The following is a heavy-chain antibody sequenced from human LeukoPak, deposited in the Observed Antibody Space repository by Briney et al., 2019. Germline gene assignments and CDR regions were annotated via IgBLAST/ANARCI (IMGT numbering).Heavy chain of an antibody. CDR2: ISYDATTK. V-gene: IGHV3-30*18. D-gene: IGHD2/OR15-2a*01. CDR1: GFTFSSSD. CDR3: AKASSNYFYYFEY. J-gene: IGHJ4*02. Sequence: PGGSLRLSCAASGFTFSSSDMHWVRQAPGKGLEWLAVISYDATTKYYADSVKGRFTLSRDNSKNMLYLQTNTLRDEDTAVYYCAKASSNYFYYFEYWGQGTLVTVSS.